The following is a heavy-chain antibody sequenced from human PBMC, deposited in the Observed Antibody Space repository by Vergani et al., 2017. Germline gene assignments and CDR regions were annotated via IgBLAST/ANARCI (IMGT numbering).Heavy chain of an antibody. V-gene: IGHV3-21*01. Sequence: EVKLVEFGGGLVKPGGSLRLSCEASGFIFSSYSMNWVRQAPGKGLEWVSSISSSSTYMYYADSVKGRFTISRDNAKNSLFLQMNSLRAEDTAVYYCARDRPIAVAGTIGWNDYWGQGTLVTVSS. D-gene: IGHD6-19*01. CDR3: ARDRPIAVAGTIGWNDY. CDR1: GFIFSSYS. J-gene: IGHJ4*02. CDR2: ISSSSTYM.